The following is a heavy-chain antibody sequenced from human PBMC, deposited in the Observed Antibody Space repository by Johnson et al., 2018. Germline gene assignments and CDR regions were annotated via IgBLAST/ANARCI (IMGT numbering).Heavy chain of an antibody. D-gene: IGHD3-10*01. CDR2: IKQAGSEN. CDR1: GFTFSKYW. J-gene: IGHJ3*02. Sequence: EVQLLESGGGLVQPGGSLRLTCAASGFTFSKYWMSWVRQAPGQGLECVANIKQAGSENYYVDSVKGRFTIASDNAKNLLYLPMNSLRAEDTAVYYCARAVEAYYHAFDIWGQGTMVTVSS. CDR3: ARAVEAYYHAFDI. V-gene: IGHV3-7*01.